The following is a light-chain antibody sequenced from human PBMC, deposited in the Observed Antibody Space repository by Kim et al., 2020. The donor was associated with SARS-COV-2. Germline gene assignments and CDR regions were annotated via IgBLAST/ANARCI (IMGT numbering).Light chain of an antibody. V-gene: IGKV1-5*01. CDR3: QQYNSYPWT. CDR2: AAS. J-gene: IGKJ1*01. Sequence: ASVGERVPLTCPASQSISSWLAWYHPKPGKAPKLLIYAASRLESGVPSRFSGSGSGTEFTLTISSLQPDDFATYYCQQYNSYPWTFGQGTKVDIK. CDR1: QSISSW.